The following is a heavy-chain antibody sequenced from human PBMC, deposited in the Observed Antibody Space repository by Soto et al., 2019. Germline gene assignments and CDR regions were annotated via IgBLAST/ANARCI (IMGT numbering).Heavy chain of an antibody. V-gene: IGHV3-23*01. J-gene: IGHJ4*02. CDR1: GFTFSSYA. Sequence: GGSLRLSCAASGFTFSSYAMSWVRQAPGKGLEWVSAISSSGGSTYYADSVKGRFTISRDNSKNTLYLQMNSLRAEDTAVYYCAKDWVPTRWSWYYFDYWGQGTLVTVSS. CDR2: ISSSGGST. D-gene: IGHD2-8*01. CDR3: AKDWVPTRWSWYYFDY.